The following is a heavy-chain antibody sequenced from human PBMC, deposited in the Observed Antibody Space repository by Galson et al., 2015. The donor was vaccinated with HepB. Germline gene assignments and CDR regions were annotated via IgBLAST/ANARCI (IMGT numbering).Heavy chain of an antibody. V-gene: IGHV3-11*06. D-gene: IGHD1-14*01. CDR3: ARLQPSAIGGEPSDL. CDR1: GFTLSGYY. CDR2: ISASSSYI. J-gene: IGHJ3*01. Sequence: SLRLSCAASGFTLSGYYMTWIRQAPGKGLEWLSYISASSSYINYADSVKGRFTISRDNAKKSLYLQMDSLRVEDTAVYYCARLQPSAIGGEPSDLWGQGTMVTVSS.